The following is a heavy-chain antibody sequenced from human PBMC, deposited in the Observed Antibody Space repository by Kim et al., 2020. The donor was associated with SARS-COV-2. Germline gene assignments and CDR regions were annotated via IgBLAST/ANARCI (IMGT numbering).Heavy chain of an antibody. D-gene: IGHD5-12*01. Sequence: GGSLRLSCAASGFTFDDYAMHWVRQAPGKGLEWVSGISWNSGSIGYADSVKGRFTISRDNAKNSLYLQMNSLRAEDTALYYCAKGRGYSGYDYFDYWGQG. J-gene: IGHJ4*02. CDR1: GFTFDDYA. V-gene: IGHV3-9*01. CDR2: ISWNSGSI. CDR3: AKGRGYSGYDYFDY.